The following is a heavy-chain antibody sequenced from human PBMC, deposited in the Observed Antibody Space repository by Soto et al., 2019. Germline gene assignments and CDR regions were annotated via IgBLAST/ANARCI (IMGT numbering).Heavy chain of an antibody. CDR1: GFPFSGYG. Sequence: QVQLVGSGGGVVQPGRSLRLSCAASGFPFSGYGMHWVRQAPGKGLQWVAVISYDGSNKYYADSVKGRFTISRDNSKNTLYLQMNSLRAEDTAVYYCVGGYYFGDYWGQGTLVTVSS. D-gene: IGHD3-22*01. J-gene: IGHJ4*02. CDR3: VGGYYFGDY. CDR2: ISYDGSNK. V-gene: IGHV3-30*03.